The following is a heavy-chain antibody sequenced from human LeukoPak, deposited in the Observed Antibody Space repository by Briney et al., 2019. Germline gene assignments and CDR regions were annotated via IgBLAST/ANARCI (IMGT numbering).Heavy chain of an antibody. V-gene: IGHV3-7*03. CDR1: GFTVSSYC. Sequence: GGSLRLSCAASGFTVSSYCMKWARQGPGKGLEWVASINHNGNVNYYVDSVKGRFTISRDNAKNSLYLQMSNLRAEDTAVYFCARGGGLDVWGQGATVTVSS. D-gene: IGHD3-16*01. CDR2: INHNGNVN. CDR3: ARGGGLDV. J-gene: IGHJ6*02.